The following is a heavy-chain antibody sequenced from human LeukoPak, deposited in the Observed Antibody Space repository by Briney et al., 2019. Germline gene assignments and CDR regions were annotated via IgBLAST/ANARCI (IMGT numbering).Heavy chain of an antibody. V-gene: IGHV1-2*06. CDR3: ARGYSSSWLDY. CDR1: GYTFTAFY. CDR2: INPNSGGT. D-gene: IGHD6-13*01. J-gene: IGHJ4*02. Sequence: ASVKVSCKASGYTFTAFYMHWVRQAPGQGLEWMGRINPNSGGTKYAQKFQGKVAMTTDTSINTAYLELSRLRSDDTAVYYCARGYSSSWLDYWGQGTLVTVSS.